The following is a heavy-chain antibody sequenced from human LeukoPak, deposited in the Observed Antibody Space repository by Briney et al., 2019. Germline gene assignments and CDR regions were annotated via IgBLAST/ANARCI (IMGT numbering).Heavy chain of an antibody. V-gene: IGHV4-61*02. CDR3: ARAPPQIWREGAFDI. J-gene: IGHJ3*02. D-gene: IGHD5-18*01. CDR2: IYTSGNT. Sequence: SETLSLTCTVSGGSISSGSYYWNWIRQPAGKGLEWIGRIYTSGNTNYNSSLKSRVTISVDTSKNQFSLSLSSVTAADTAVYYCARAPPQIWREGAFDIWGQGTMVTVSS. CDR1: GGSISSGSYY.